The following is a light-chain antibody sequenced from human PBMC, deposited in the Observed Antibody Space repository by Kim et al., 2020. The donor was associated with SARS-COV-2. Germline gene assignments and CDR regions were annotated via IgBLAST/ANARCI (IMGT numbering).Light chain of an antibody. Sequence: EVLLTQSPGTLSVSPGERATLSCRASQSISSDLAWYQQKAGQGPRLLIYGSSTRATGVPARFSGSASGTEFSLTISSLQSEDFAVYYCQQYENWPPTFGGGTKVEIK. CDR3: QQYENWPPT. CDR2: GSS. J-gene: IGKJ4*01. CDR1: QSISSD. V-gene: IGKV3-15*01.